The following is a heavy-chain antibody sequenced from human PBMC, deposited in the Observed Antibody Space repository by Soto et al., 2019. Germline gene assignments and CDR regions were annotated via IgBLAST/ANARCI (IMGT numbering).Heavy chain of an antibody. Sequence: GESLKISCAASGFTFSSYAMSWVRQAPGKGLEWVSAISGNGGSTYYADSVKGRFTISRDNSKNTLYLQMNSLRSEDTAVYYCAKDRIDQLLSDANPNSYYFDYWGQGTLVTVSS. D-gene: IGHD2-2*01. CDR3: AKDRIDQLLSDANPNSYYFDY. CDR2: ISGNGGST. V-gene: IGHV3-23*01. CDR1: GFTFSSYA. J-gene: IGHJ4*02.